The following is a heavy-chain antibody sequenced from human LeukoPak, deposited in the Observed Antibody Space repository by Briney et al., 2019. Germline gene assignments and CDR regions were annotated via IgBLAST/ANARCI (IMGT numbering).Heavy chain of an antibody. CDR2: IIPIFGTA. V-gene: IGHV1-69*13. J-gene: IGHJ6*02. CDR1: GGTFISYA. CDR3: ARDAPLFTSYYGMDV. Sequence: ASVKVSCKASGGTFISYAISWVRQAPGQGLEWMGGIIPIFGTANYAQKFQGRVTITADESTSTAYMGLSSLRSEDTAVYYCARDAPLFTSYYGMDVWGQGTTVTVSS. D-gene: IGHD3-3*01.